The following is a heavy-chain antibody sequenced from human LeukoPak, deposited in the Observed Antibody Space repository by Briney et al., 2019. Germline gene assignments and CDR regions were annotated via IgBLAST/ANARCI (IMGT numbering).Heavy chain of an antibody. CDR1: GFTISTHA. Sequence: GGSLRLSCAASGFTISTHAMHWVRQAPGKGLEYVSTISSNGDVTYYTNSVEGRFTISRDNSKNTLYLQMGSLRAEDMAVYYCAREESSSWYRFLDYWGQGTLVTVSS. J-gene: IGHJ4*02. CDR2: ISSNGDVT. V-gene: IGHV3-64*01. CDR3: AREESSSWYRFLDY. D-gene: IGHD6-13*01.